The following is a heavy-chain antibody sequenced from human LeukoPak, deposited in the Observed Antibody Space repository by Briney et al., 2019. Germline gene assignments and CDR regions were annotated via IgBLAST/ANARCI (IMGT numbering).Heavy chain of an antibody. V-gene: IGHV3-74*01. Sequence: GGSLRLSCAASGNYWMHWVRQAPGKGLVWVSHINSDGSWTSYADSVKGRFTISKDNAKNTVYLQMNNLRAEDTAVYYCAKDSSYDYVWGSYRLAPSFDYWGQGTLVTVSS. CDR2: INSDGSWT. J-gene: IGHJ4*02. D-gene: IGHD3-16*02. CDR1: GNYW. CDR3: AKDSSYDYVWGSYRLAPSFDY.